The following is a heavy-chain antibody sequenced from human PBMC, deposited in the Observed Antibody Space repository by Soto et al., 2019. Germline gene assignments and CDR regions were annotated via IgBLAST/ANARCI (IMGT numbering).Heavy chain of an antibody. CDR2: ITSGSYT. D-gene: IGHD3-10*01. J-gene: IGHJ2*01. V-gene: IGHV3-23*01. CDR1: GFTFSSYA. CDR3: AKSFRFGAAADWYFDL. Sequence: EVQLLESGGGLVQPGGSLRLSCAASGFTFSSYAMSWVRQAPGKGLEWVSVITSGSYTYYAVSVKGRFTISRDNSRTTLYLQMNSLRAEDTAVYYCAKSFRFGAAADWYFDLWGRGTLVTVSS.